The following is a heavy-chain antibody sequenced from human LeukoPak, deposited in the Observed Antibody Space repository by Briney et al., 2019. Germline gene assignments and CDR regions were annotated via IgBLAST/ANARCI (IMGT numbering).Heavy chain of an antibody. J-gene: IGHJ5*02. V-gene: IGHV4-4*07. Sequence: KPSETLSLTCTVSGGSISSYYWSWLRHPAGEGREWIGRIYTSGSTNYNPSLKRRVTMSVDTSKNQFSLKLSSVTAADTAVYYCARTYYDFWSGYPNVNWFDPWGQGTLVTVSS. D-gene: IGHD3-3*01. CDR3: ARTYYDFWSGYPNVNWFDP. CDR1: GGSISSYY. CDR2: IYTSGST.